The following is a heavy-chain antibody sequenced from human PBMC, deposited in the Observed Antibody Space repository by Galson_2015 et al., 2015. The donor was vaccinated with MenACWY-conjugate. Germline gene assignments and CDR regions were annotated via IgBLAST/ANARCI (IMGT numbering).Heavy chain of an antibody. CDR2: INPSGGCT. V-gene: IGHV1-46*01. CDR3: ARVSGWLQSQYYFDY. J-gene: IGHJ4*02. D-gene: IGHD5-24*01. CDR1: GYTFTSYY. Sequence: SVKVSCKASGYTFTSYYMHWVRQAPGQGLEWMGIINPSGGCTSYAQKFQGRVTMTRDTSTSTVYMELSSLRSEDTAVYYCARVSGWLQSQYYFDYWGQGTLVTVSS.